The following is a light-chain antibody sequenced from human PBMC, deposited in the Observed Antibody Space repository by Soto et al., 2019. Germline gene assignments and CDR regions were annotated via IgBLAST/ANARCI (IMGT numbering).Light chain of an antibody. CDR3: QQLNSFLYT. CDR2: AAS. V-gene: IGKV1-9*01. J-gene: IGKJ2*01. CDR1: QGISSY. Sequence: IQLTQSPSSLSAFVGDRVTITCRASQGISSYLAWYQQKPGKAPKLLISAASTLQSGVPSRFSGSGSGTDFTLTINGLQPEDFATYYCQQLNSFLYTFGQGTKLEIK.